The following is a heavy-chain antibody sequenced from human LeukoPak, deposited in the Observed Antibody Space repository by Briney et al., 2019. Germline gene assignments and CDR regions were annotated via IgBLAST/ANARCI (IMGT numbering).Heavy chain of an antibody. D-gene: IGHD5-18*01. Sequence: PGGSLRLSCAASGFTFSSYAMSWVRQAPGKGLEWVSAISGSGGSTYYAGSVKGRFTISRDNSKNTLYLQMNSLRAEDTAVYYCAKGNRYSYGRFDYWGQGTLVTVSS. V-gene: IGHV3-23*01. CDR1: GFTFSSYA. CDR2: ISGSGGST. J-gene: IGHJ4*02. CDR3: AKGNRYSYGRFDY.